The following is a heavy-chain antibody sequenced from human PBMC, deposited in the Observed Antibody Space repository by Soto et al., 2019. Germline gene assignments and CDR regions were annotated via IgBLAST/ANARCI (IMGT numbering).Heavy chain of an antibody. J-gene: IGHJ4*02. CDR1: GFTFDDYA. Sequence: EVQLVESGGGLVQPGRSLRLSCAACGFTFDDYAMHWVRQAPGKGLEWVSGISWNSGSIGYADSVKGRFTISRDNAKNSLYLQMNSLRAEDTALYYCAKDVEQWLVRIDYWGQGTLVTVSS. D-gene: IGHD6-19*01. CDR2: ISWNSGSI. V-gene: IGHV3-9*01. CDR3: AKDVEQWLVRIDY.